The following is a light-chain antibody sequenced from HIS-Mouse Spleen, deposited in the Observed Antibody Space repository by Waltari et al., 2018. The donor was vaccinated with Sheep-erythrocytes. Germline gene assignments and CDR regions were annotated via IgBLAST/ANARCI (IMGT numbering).Light chain of an antibody. V-gene: IGLV2-11*01. Sequence: QSALTQPRSVSGSPGQSGTISCTGTSSDVGGYNYVPWYQQHPGKAPKLMIYDVSKRPSGVPVRFSRSKSGNTASLTISGLQAEDKADYYCCSYAGSYNHVFATGTKVTVL. CDR3: CSYAGSYNHV. J-gene: IGLJ1*01. CDR2: DVS. CDR1: SSDVGGYNY.